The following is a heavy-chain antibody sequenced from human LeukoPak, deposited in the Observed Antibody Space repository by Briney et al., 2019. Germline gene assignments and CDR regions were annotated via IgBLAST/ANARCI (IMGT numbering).Heavy chain of an antibody. CDR1: GGSITTYF. J-gene: IGHJ4*02. Sequence: KASETLSLTCTVSGGSITTYFWSWIRQPPGKGLEWVGYIRYSVSTSYNPSLKSRVTISLDTSKNQFSLKLSSVTAADTAVYYCARVRDGDYDYWGQGTLVTVSS. V-gene: IGHV4-59*01. D-gene: IGHD4-17*01. CDR2: IRYSVST. CDR3: ARVRDGDYDY.